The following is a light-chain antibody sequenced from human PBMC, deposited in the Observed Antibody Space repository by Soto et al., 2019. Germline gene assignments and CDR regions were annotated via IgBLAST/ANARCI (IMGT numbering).Light chain of an antibody. V-gene: IGLV2-14*01. Sequence: QSALTQPASVSGSPGQSVTISCTGTSGDIGRYKFVSWFQQHPGKAPKLLIFEGTNRPSGVSHRFSGSKSGNTASLTISGLQAEDDAMYYCSSSTNTNTLVIFGGGTKLTVL. J-gene: IGLJ2*01. CDR2: EGT. CDR1: SGDIGRYKF. CDR3: SSSTNTNTLVI.